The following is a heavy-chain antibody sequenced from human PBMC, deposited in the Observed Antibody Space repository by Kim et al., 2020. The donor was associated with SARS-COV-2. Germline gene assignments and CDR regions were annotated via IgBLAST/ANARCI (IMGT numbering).Heavy chain of an antibody. V-gene: IGHV3-74*01. D-gene: IGHD4-4*01. CDR2: IRSGGTGI. J-gene: IGHJ6*02. CDR1: GFTVTDYW. CDR3: TSDTVLYGLDV. Sequence: GGSLRLSCATSGFTVTDYWMHWVRQAPGKGLVWVSRIRSGGTGISYADSVKGRFTISRDNVNNTLYLQMNNLRVEDTALYYCTSDTVLYGLDVWGQGTPVTVSS.